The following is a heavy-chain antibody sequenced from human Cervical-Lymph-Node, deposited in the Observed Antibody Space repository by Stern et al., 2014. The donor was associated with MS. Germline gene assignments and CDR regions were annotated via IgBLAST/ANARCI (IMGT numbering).Heavy chain of an antibody. Sequence: QDQLVQSGSELKEPGASVKVSCKASGYTLTNYPMNWVRQAPGQGLEWMGWINTNTGNSTYAQGFTGPFVFSLDTSVSTAYLHISSLKAEDTAVYYCARDFVDTAMITRSDYLDSWGQGTLVTVSS. V-gene: IGHV7-4-1*02. CDR1: GYTLTNYP. D-gene: IGHD5-18*01. CDR2: INTNTGNS. J-gene: IGHJ4*02. CDR3: ARDFVDTAMITRSDYLDS.